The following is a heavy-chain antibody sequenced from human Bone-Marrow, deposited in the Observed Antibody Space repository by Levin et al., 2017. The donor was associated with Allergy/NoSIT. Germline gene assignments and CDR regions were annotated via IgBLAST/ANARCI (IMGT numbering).Heavy chain of an antibody. Sequence: GSGPTLVKPTQTLTLTCAFSGVSLNTTGVGVGWIRQPPGKALEWLALIYWDDDKRYSPSLKNRLTITRDTSKKQVVLTMTNMDPVDTATYYCAHRGYWAYYFDYWGQGTLVTVSS. V-gene: IGHV2-5*02. CDR1: GVSLNTTGVG. D-gene: IGHD2-15*01. J-gene: IGHJ4*02. CDR2: IYWDDDK. CDR3: AHRGYWAYYFDY.